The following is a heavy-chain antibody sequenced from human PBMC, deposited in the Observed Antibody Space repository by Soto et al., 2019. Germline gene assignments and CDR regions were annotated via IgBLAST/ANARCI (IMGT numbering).Heavy chain of an antibody. CDR2: IVVGSGNT. Sequence: SVKVSCKASGFTFTSSAVQWVRQARGQRLEWIGWIVVGSGNTNYAQKFQERVTITRDMSTSTAYMELSSLRSEDTAVYYCAAGAYSGSYYYYYGMDVWGQGTTVTVSS. D-gene: IGHD1-26*01. CDR3: AAGAYSGSYYYYYGMDV. J-gene: IGHJ6*02. V-gene: IGHV1-58*01. CDR1: GFTFTSSA.